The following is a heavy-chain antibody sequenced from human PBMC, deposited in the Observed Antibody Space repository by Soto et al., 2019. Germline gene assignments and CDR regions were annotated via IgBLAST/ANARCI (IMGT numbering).Heavy chain of an antibody. CDR2: IHYSGTT. CDR1: GTSISGYY. J-gene: IGHJ4*02. V-gene: IGHV4-59*01. D-gene: IGHD2-8*01. CDR3: ARYNSYAIDY. Sequence: VQLQESGPGLVKPSETLSLTCTVSGTSISGYYWCWVRQPPGKGLEWIGNIHYSGTTNYNPSLASRVTLSVDTSKNQFSLKMTSVTAADRAMDFCARYNSYAIDYWRRGTLVTVSS.